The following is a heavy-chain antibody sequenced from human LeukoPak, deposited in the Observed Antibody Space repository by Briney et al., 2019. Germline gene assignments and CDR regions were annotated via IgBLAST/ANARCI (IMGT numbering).Heavy chain of an antibody. V-gene: IGHV1-18*01. Sequence: ASVKVSCKASGYTFTSYGISWVRQAPGQGLEWMGWISAYNGNTNYAQKLQGRVTMTTDTSTSTAYMELRSLRSDDTAVYYCATGVKTGSGSYEWWPLNPIDYWGQGTLVTVSS. J-gene: IGHJ4*02. CDR3: ATGVKTGSGSYEWWPLNPIDY. D-gene: IGHD3-10*01. CDR1: GYTFTSYG. CDR2: ISAYNGNT.